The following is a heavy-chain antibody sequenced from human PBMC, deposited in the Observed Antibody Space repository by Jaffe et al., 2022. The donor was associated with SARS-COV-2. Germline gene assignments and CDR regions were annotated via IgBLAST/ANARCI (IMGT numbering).Heavy chain of an antibody. Sequence: QLELQESGPGLVKPSETLSLTCTVSDGSISRSGDYWGWIRQPPGKGLEWIGNIYYRGATYYNPSLKSRVTMSIDTSKDEFSLHLNSIIAADTAVYYCTRVIRPGAHSFDVWGQGTMVTVSS. CDR3: TRVIRPGAHSFDV. CDR1: DGSISRSGDY. V-gene: IGHV4-39*01. D-gene: IGHD2-21*01. CDR2: IYYRGAT. J-gene: IGHJ3*01.